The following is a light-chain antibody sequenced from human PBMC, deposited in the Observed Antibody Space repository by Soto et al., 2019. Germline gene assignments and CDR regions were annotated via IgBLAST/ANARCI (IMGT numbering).Light chain of an antibody. V-gene: IGKV3-15*01. CDR1: PSVTNY. J-gene: IGKJ1*01. Sequence: PGERATLSCRASPSVTNYLAWYQQKSGQAPRLLIYGASTRATDVPARFSGSGSGTEFTLTISSLQSEDFAEYHCQQYNNWPQTFGQGTKVDIK. CDR3: QQYNNWPQT. CDR2: GAS.